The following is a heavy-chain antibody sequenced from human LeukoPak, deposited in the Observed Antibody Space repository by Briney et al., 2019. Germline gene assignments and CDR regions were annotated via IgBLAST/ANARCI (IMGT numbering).Heavy chain of an antibody. CDR1: GYTFTSYG. V-gene: IGHV1-18*01. CDR3: ARVYNYYDTSGYYLGNYFDY. CDR2: ISTYNGNT. Sequence: GASVKVSCKASGYTFTSYGITWVRQAPGQGLEWMGWISTYNGNTNNAQKLQGRATMTTDTSTSTAYMELRSLRSDDTAVYYCARVYNYYDTSGYYLGNYFDYWGRGTLVTVSS. D-gene: IGHD3-22*01. J-gene: IGHJ4*02.